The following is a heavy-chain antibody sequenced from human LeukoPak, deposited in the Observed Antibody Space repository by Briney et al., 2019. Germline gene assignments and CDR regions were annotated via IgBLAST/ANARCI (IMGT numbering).Heavy chain of an antibody. CDR2: INSDGSST. V-gene: IGHV3-74*01. CDR1: GFTFRSYW. CDR3: ARDQWPNDAFDI. D-gene: IGHD6-19*01. Sequence: GESLKISCAASGFTFRSYWMHWVRQAPGKGLVWVSRINSDGSSTTYAESVKGRFTISRDNAKNTLYLQMNSLRAEDTAVYYCARDQWPNDAFDIWGQGTMVTVSS. J-gene: IGHJ3*02.